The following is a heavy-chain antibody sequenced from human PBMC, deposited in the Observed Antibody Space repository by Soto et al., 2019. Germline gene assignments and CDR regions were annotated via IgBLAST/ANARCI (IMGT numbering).Heavy chain of an antibody. Sequence: QVQLVESGGAVVQPGKSLRLSCAASGFTFNTYGMYWVRQAPGKGLEWVAAISYDGSNKYHADSVKGRFTISRDNSKNTLDSLMTSLRVEDTAVYYCATDIVRYTYGACDYWGQGAVVTVSS. CDR3: ATDIVRYTYGACDY. CDR1: GFTFNTYG. J-gene: IGHJ4*02. D-gene: IGHD5-18*01. V-gene: IGHV3-30*03. CDR2: ISYDGSNK.